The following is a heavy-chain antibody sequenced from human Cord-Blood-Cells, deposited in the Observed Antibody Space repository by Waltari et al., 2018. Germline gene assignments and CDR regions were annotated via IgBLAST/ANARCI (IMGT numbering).Heavy chain of an antibody. Sequence: EVQLVDSGGGLVMPGGSLRLSCAASGFTFISYSIIWVLQAPGKGLEWVSSISSSSSYIYSADSVKGRFTISRDNAKNSLYLQMNSLRAEDTAVYYCAREGYSSGWYVYWGQGTLVTVSS. CDR1: GFTFISYS. V-gene: IGHV3-21*01. D-gene: IGHD6-19*01. CDR2: ISSSSSYI. J-gene: IGHJ4*02. CDR3: AREGYSSGWYVY.